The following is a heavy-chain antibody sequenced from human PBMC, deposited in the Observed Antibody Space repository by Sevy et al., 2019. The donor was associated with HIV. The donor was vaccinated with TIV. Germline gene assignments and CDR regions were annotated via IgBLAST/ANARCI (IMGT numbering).Heavy chain of an antibody. V-gene: IGHV4-30-4*08. CDR1: GGSIDSGDHS. CDR2: IYPSGYI. Sequence: SETLSLTCAVSGGSIDSGDHSWNWIRQPPGKGLEWIGYIYPSGYIQYNSSLMRRVAISLDTPKNQVSLRLSSVSAADTAVYFCARNGIPFVSGSFLDYWGQGTLVTVSS. J-gene: IGHJ4*02. CDR3: ARNGIPFVSGSFLDY. D-gene: IGHD1-26*01.